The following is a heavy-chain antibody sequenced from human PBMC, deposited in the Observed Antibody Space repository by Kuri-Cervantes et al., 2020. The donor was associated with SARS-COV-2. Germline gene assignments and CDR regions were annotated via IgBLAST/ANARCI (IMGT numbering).Heavy chain of an antibody. Sequence: SETLSLTCTVSGYSISSGYYWGWIRQSPGTGLEWIGSIYYSGSTYYNPSLKSRVTISVDTSKNQFSLKLSSVTAADTAVYYCARQEVAGDFDYWGQGTLVTVSS. D-gene: IGHD6-19*01. CDR2: IYYSGST. CDR3: ARQEVAGDFDY. J-gene: IGHJ4*02. V-gene: IGHV4-38-2*02. CDR1: GYSISSGYY.